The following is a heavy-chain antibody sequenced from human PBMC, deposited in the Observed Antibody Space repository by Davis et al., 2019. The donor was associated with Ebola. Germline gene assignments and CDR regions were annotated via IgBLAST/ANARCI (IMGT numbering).Heavy chain of an antibody. CDR1: GGTFSSYA. CDR3: ATDKMGDCSGGSCYTLGY. CDR2: IIPIFGTA. D-gene: IGHD2-15*01. V-gene: IGHV1-69*13. J-gene: IGHJ4*02. Sequence: SVKVSCKASGGTFSSYAISWVRQAPGQGLEWMGGIIPIFGTANYAQKFQGRVTITADESTSTAYMELSSLRSEDTAVYYCATDKMGDCSGGSCYTLGYWGQGTLVTVSS.